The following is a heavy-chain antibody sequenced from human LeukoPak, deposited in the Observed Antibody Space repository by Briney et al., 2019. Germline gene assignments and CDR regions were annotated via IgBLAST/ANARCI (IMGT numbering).Heavy chain of an antibody. Sequence: GASVKVSCKASGGTFSSYAISWVRQAPGQGLEWMGGIIPIFGTANYAQKFQGRVTITADKSTSTAYMELSSLRSEDTAVYYCARLPEGEAAGFDYWGQGTLVTVSS. CDR3: ARLPEGEAAGFDY. J-gene: IGHJ4*02. CDR1: GGTFSSYA. CDR2: IIPIFGTA. V-gene: IGHV1-69*06. D-gene: IGHD6-13*01.